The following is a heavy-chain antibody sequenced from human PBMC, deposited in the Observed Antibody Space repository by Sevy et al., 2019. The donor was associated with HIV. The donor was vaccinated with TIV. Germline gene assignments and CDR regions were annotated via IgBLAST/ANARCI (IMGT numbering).Heavy chain of an antibody. J-gene: IGHJ4*02. Sequence: GGSLRLSCAASGFTFSNAWMSWVRQAPGKGLEWVGRIKSKTDGGTTDYPEPVKGRFTISRDDSNNTLYLQMNSLKTEDTAVYYCTTAIRFDEKRRDYWGQGTLVTVSS. CDR3: TTAIRFDEKRRDY. D-gene: IGHD3-3*01. CDR1: GFTFSNAW. CDR2: IKSKTDGGTT. V-gene: IGHV3-15*01.